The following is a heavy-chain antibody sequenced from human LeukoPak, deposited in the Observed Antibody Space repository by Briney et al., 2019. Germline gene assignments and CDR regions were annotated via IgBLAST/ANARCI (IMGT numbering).Heavy chain of an antibody. CDR3: ARVREPAVVGGYAFDI. CDR1: GDSVSSNSAA. D-gene: IGHD3-10*01. J-gene: IGHJ3*02. Sequence: SQTLSLTCAISGDSVSSNSAAWHWIRQSPSRGLEWLGRTYYRSKWYNDYAVSVKSRITINPDTSKNQFSLQLNSVTPEDTAVYYCARVREPAVVGGYAFDIWDQGTMVTVSS. CDR2: TYYRSKWYN. V-gene: IGHV6-1*01.